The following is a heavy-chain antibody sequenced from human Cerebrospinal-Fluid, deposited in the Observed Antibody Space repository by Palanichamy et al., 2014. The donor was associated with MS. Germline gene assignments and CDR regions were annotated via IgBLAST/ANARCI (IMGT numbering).Heavy chain of an antibody. V-gene: IGHV4-34*02. CDR2: INHSGST. CDR1: GGSFNDYY. CDR3: ARGGACSADSCSILGFDS. D-gene: IGHD2-15*01. Sequence: QVQLQHGGAGLLKPSETLSLTCAVYGGSFNDYYWSWVRQPPGRGLEWIGEINHSGSTNYNPSLESRVTISVDTSKNQFSLKLSSATVADTAVYYCARGGACSADSCSILGFDSWGQGTLVTVSS. J-gene: IGHJ4*02.